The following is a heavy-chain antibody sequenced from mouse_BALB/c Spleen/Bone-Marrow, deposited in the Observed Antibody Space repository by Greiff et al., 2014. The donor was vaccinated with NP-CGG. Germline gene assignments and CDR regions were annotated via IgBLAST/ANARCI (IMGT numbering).Heavy chain of an antibody. CDR1: GYTFTNYW. CDR2: ISPSNIHT. J-gene: IGHJ3*01. Sequence: LVESGADLVRPGASVKLSCKTSGYTFTNYWINWLKQRPGQGLEWIGNISPSNIHTNYNQKFKDKATLTVDKSSSTAYMQLSSPTSEDSAVYYCAEYDYGFTFWGQGTLVTVSA. D-gene: IGHD1-1*01. CDR3: AEYDYGFTF. V-gene: IGHV1-69*02.